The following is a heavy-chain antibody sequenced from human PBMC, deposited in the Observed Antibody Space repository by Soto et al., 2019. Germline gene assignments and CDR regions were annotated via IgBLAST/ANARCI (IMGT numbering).Heavy chain of an antibody. CDR3: ARAVEDYYGSGSSFDY. Sequence: QVQLQESGPGLVKPSQTLSLTCTVSGGSISSGGYYWSWIRQHPGKGLEWIGYIYYSGSTYYNPSLKSRVTISVDTSKNHIALKLRSVTAADTAVYYCARAVEDYYGSGSSFDYWGQGTLVTVSS. CDR2: IYYSGST. J-gene: IGHJ4*02. D-gene: IGHD3-10*01. V-gene: IGHV4-31*03. CDR1: GGSISSGGYY.